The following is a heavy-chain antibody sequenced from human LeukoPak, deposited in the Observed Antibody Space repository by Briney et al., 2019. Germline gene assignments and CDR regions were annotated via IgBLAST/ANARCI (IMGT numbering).Heavy chain of an antibody. CDR2: IYYSGST. Sequence: TSETLSLTCTVSGGSISSYYWSWVRQPPGKGLEWIGYIYYSGSTNYNPSLKSRVTISVDTSKNQFSLKLSSVTAADTAIYYCAREVHYYGSGTYFFWFDPWGQGTLVTVSS. J-gene: IGHJ5*02. CDR3: AREVHYYGSGTYFFWFDP. CDR1: GGSISSYY. V-gene: IGHV4-59*12. D-gene: IGHD3-10*01.